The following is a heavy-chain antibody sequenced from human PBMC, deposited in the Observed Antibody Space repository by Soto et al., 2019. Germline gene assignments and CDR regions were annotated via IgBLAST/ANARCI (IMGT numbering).Heavy chain of an antibody. D-gene: IGHD6-6*01. CDR3: ARWGYSSSSDYFDY. Sequence: SETLSLTCAVSGGSISSSNWWSWVRQPPGKGLEWIGEIYHSGSTNYNPSLKSRVTISVDKSKNQFSLKLSSVTAADTAVYYCARWGYSSSSDYFDYWGQGTLVTVSS. CDR1: GGSISSSNW. V-gene: IGHV4-4*02. J-gene: IGHJ4*02. CDR2: IYHSGST.